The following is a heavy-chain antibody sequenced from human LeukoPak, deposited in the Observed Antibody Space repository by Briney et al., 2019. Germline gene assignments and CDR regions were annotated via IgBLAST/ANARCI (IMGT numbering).Heavy chain of an antibody. V-gene: IGHV4-61*02. CDR1: GGSISSGSYY. D-gene: IGHD3-10*01. CDR2: IYTSGST. J-gene: IGHJ4*02. CDR3: ARELWFGGTHFDY. Sequence: PSETLSLTCTVSGGSISSGSYYWSWIRQPAGKGLEWIGRIYTSGSTNYNPSLKSRVIISVDTSKDQFSLKLSSVTAADTAVYYCARELWFGGTHFDYWGQGTLVTVSS.